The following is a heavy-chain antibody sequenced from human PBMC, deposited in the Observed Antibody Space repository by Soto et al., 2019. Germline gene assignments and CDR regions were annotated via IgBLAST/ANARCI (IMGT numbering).Heavy chain of an antibody. CDR1: GYTFTSYG. D-gene: IGHD3-9*01. V-gene: IGHV1-18*01. J-gene: IGHJ5*02. CDR3: ARDLYYDILGWFDP. Sequence: QVQLVQSGAEVKKPGASVKVSCKASGYTFTSYGISWVRQAPGQGLEWMGWISAYNGNTNYEQKPQSRVTMTTDTATSTAHMELRSLRSDDTAVYYCARDLYYDILGWFDPWGQGTLVTVSS. CDR2: ISAYNGNT.